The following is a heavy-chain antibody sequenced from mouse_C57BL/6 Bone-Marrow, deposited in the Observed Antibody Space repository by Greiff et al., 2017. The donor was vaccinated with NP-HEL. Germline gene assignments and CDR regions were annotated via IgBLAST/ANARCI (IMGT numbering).Heavy chain of an antibody. D-gene: IGHD1-1*01. Sequence: QVTLKECGPGILQSSQTLSLTCSFSGFSLSTSGMGVSWIRQPSGKGLEWLAHIYWDDDKRYNPSLKSRLTISKDTSRNQVFLKITSVDTADTAIYYCARRGNYSDWYFDVWGTGTTVTVSS. J-gene: IGHJ1*03. CDR2: IYWDDDK. V-gene: IGHV8-12*01. CDR1: GFSLSTSGMG. CDR3: ARRGNYSDWYFDV.